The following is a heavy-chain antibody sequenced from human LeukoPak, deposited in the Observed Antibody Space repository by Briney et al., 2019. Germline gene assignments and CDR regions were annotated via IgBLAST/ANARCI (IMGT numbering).Heavy chain of an antibody. V-gene: IGHV1-2*02. Sequence: ASVKDSCKASGYTFSGYYMHWVRQAPGQGLEWMGWINPNTGRTNYAQNFQGRVTMTSDTSISTAYMGLNSLRSDDTAVYYCARGTYYDSSGYSGVRLFDYWGQGTLLTVSS. J-gene: IGHJ4*02. D-gene: IGHD3-22*01. CDR1: GYTFSGYY. CDR2: INPNTGRT. CDR3: ARGTYYDSSGYSGVRLFDY.